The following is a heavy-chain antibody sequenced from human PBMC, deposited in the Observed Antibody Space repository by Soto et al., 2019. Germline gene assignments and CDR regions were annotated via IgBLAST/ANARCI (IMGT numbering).Heavy chain of an antibody. CDR3: ARDPGDYHSDWYFDL. V-gene: IGHV4-31*03. CDR2: IYYSGST. Sequence: QVQLQESGPGLVKPSQPLSLTCTVSSGSISSGGYYWSWIRQHPGKGLEWIGYIYYSGSTNYNPFLKSRVTISVDTSKNQFSLKLSSVTAADTAVYYCARDPGDYHSDWYFDLWGRGTLVTVSS. D-gene: IGHD4-17*01. CDR1: SGSISSGGYY. J-gene: IGHJ2*01.